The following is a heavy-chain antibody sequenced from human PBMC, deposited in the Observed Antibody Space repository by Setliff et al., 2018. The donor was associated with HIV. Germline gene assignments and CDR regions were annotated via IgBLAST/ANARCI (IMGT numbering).Heavy chain of an antibody. Sequence: LRLSCAASGFTFSTFWMSWVRQAPGKGLEWVANIKPDGSEKYYVDSVKGRFTISRDNTETSLYLEMSSLRVEDTAVYLCANLWEVGAWGQGTLVTVSS. CDR2: IKPDGSEK. CDR3: ANLWEVGA. D-gene: IGHD1-26*01. CDR1: GFTFSTFW. J-gene: IGHJ5*02. V-gene: IGHV3-7*03.